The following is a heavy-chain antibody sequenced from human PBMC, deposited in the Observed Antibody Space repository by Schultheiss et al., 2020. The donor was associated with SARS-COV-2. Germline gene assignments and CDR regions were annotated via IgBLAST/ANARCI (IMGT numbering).Heavy chain of an antibody. V-gene: IGHV4-59*01. J-gene: IGHJ4*02. CDR3: ARLRGHIVGAADY. CDR1: GGSISSYY. D-gene: IGHD1-26*01. CDR2: IYYSGST. Sequence: SETLSLTCTVSGGSISSYYWGWIRQHPGKGLEWIGYIYYSGSTNYNPSLKSRVTISVDTSKNQFSLKLSSVTAADTAVYYCARLRGHIVGAADYWGQGTLVTVSS.